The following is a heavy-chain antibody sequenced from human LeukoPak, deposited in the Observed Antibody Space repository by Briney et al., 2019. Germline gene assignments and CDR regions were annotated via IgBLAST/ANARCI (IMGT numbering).Heavy chain of an antibody. Sequence: ASVKVSCKVSGYTLTELSMHWVRQAPGKGLEWMGGFDPEDGETIYAQKFQGRVTMTEDTSTDTAYMELSSLRSEDTAMYYCATASYYGSGSYYMDVWGKGTTVTVSS. V-gene: IGHV1-24*01. D-gene: IGHD3-10*01. CDR3: ATASYYGSGSYYMDV. CDR1: GYTLTELS. CDR2: FDPEDGET. J-gene: IGHJ6*03.